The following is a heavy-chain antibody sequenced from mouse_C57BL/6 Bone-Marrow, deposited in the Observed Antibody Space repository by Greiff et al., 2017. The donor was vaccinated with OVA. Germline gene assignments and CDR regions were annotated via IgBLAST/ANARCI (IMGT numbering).Heavy chain of an antibody. CDR2: ISSGSSTI. CDR1: GFTFSDYG. J-gene: IGHJ4*01. Sequence: EVQLVESGGGLVKPGGSLKLSCAASGFTFSDYGMHWVRQAPEKGLEWVAYISSGSSTIYYADTVKGRFTISRDNAKNTLFLQMTSLRSEDTAMYYCARPPIYYGNHYAMDYWGQGTSVTVSS. CDR3: ARPPIYYGNHYAMDY. D-gene: IGHD2-1*01. V-gene: IGHV5-17*01.